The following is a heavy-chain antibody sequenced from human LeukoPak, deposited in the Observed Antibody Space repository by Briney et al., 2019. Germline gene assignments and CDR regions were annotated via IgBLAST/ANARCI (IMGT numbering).Heavy chain of an antibody. CDR2: IYYSGST. D-gene: IGHD6-13*01. CDR1: GGPISSYY. J-gene: IGHJ4*02. V-gene: IGHV4-59*01. CDR3: AREGYLPYYFDY. Sequence: SETLSLTCTVSGGPISSYYWSWIRQPPGKGLEWIGYIYYSGSTNYNPSLKSRVTISVDTSKNQFSLNLSSVTAADTAVYYCAREGYLPYYFDYWGQGTLVTVSS.